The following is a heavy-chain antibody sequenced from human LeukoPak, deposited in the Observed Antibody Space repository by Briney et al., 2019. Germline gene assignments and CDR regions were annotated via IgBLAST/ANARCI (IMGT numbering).Heavy chain of an antibody. CDR2: VSAYNGNT. Sequence: ASVKVSCKASGYTFTSYAFSWVRQAPGQGLEWIGWVSAYNGNTNYAQKAQGRVTMTTDTSTSTAYMELRSLRSADTAVYYCARTGWGVPAAGDWFDPWGQGTLVTVSS. CDR1: GYTFTSYA. J-gene: IGHJ5*02. D-gene: IGHD2-2*01. V-gene: IGHV1-18*04. CDR3: ARTGWGVPAAGDWFDP.